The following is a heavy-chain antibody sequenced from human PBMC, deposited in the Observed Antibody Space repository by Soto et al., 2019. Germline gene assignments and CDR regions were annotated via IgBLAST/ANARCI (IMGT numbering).Heavy chain of an antibody. CDR1: GYTFTSYD. D-gene: IGHD2-21*02. CDR2: IIPIFGTA. CDR3: ARDPVAYCGGDCSWDI. J-gene: IGHJ4*02. Sequence: SVKVSCKASGYTFTSYDINWVRQATGQGLEWMGGIIPIFGTANYAQKFQGRVTITADKSTSTAYMELSSLRSEDTAVYYCARDPVAYCGGDCSWDIWGQGTLVTVSS. V-gene: IGHV1-69*06.